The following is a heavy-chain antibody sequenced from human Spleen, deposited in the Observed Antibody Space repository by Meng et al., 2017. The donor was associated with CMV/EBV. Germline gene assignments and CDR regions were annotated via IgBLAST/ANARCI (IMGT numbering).Heavy chain of an antibody. CDR1: TFNSYA. CDR2: IQSDGSI. J-gene: IGHJ4*02. CDR3: AKELDIVVVPAATLSGFDY. V-gene: IGHV3-23*03. Sequence: TFNSYAMTWVRQAPGKGLEWVSVIQSDGSIFYADSVKGRFTISRDNSKSTLSLQMNSLRAEDTAVYYCAKELDIVVVPAATLSGFDYWGQGTLVTVSS. D-gene: IGHD2-2*01.